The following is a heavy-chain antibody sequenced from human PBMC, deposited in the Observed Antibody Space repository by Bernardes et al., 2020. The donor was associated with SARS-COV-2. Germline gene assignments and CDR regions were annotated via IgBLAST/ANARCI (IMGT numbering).Heavy chain of an antibody. CDR3: ARHYSPPSTSMVRDYYGLDV. D-gene: IGHD3-10*01. V-gene: IGHV4-34*01. CDR1: GGSFSGNY. J-gene: IGHJ6*02. CDR2: INHNGRS. Sequence: SETLSLTCAVFGGSFSGNYWSWIRQPPGKGLEWVGEINHNGRSNYNPSLKSRVTISIDMSQSQFSLKLTSVTAADTAVYYCARHYSPPSTSMVRDYYGLDVWGQGTTVTVSS.